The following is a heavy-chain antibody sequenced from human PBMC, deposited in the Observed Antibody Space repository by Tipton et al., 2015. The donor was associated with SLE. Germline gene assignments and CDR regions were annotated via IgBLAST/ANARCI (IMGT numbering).Heavy chain of an antibody. CDR3: VTSRKGVGLPRYLDS. Sequence: TLSLTCIVSGGSITGYYWSWIRQPPGKGLEWIGHIFYTGGTNYHPSLKSRVAMSIDTSKNQFSLKLTSVTAADTAVYYCVTSRKGVGLPRYLDSWGQLPRVAV. J-gene: IGHJ4*02. CDR2: IFYTGGT. V-gene: IGHV4-59*01. CDR1: GGSITGYY. D-gene: IGHD5/OR15-5a*01.